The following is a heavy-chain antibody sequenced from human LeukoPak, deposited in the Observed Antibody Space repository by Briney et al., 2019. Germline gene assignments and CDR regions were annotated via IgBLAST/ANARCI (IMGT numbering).Heavy chain of an antibody. CDR1: GGSISSGDYY. V-gene: IGHV4-30-4*08. CDR2: IYYSGST. D-gene: IGHD6-13*01. J-gene: IGHJ4*02. CDR3: ARAEPIAAAGAFDY. Sequence: SQTLSLTCTVSGGSISSGDYYWSWIRQPPGKGLEWIGYIYYSGSTYYNPSLKSRVTISVDTSKNQFSLKLSSVTAADTAVYYCARAEPIAAAGAFDYWGQGTLVTVSS.